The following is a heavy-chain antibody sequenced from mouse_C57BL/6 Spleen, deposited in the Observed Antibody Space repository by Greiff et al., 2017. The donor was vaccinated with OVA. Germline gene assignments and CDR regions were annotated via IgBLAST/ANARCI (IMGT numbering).Heavy chain of an antibody. CDR3: ARGDIYYDHGGFAY. J-gene: IGHJ3*01. CDR2: INPNNGGT. V-gene: IGHV1-18*01. CDR1: GYTFTDYN. D-gene: IGHD2-4*01. Sequence: EVKLMESGPELVKPGASVKIPCKASGYTFTDYNMDWVKQSHGKSLEWIGDINPNNGGTIYNQKFKGKATLTVDKSSSTAYMELRSLTSEDTAVYYCARGDIYYDHGGFAYWGQGTLVTVSA.